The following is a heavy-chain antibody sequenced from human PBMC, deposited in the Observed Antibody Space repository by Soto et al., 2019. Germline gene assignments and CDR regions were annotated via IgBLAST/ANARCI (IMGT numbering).Heavy chain of an antibody. CDR1: GGSISSSNW. D-gene: IGHD3-10*01. CDR3: ARVRVRGVIVLYYGMDV. CDR2: IYHSGST. V-gene: IGHV4-4*02. J-gene: IGHJ6*02. Sequence: QVQLQESGPGLVKPSGTLSLTCAVSGGSISSSNWWSWVRQPPGKGLEWIGEIYHSGSTNYNPSLKSRVTISVDESKNQFPLKLSSVTAADTAVYYCARVRVRGVIVLYYGMDVWGQGTTVTVSS.